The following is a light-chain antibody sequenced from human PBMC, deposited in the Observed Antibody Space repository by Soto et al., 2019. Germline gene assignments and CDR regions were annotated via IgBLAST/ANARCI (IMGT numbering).Light chain of an antibody. V-gene: IGKV3-20*01. CDR1: QRFGSSN. CDR3: KQYGNSPWT. Sequence: EIVLTQSPGTLSLSPGERGTLSCRASQRFGSSNLAWYQQKPGQAPRLLIYSTSSRATGIQDRFSGSGSGTDFTLTIRRLEPEDFAVYYCKQYGNSPWTFGQGTKVDIK. J-gene: IGKJ1*01. CDR2: STS.